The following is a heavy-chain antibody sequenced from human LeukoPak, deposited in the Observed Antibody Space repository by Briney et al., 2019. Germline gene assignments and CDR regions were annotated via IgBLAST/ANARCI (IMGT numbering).Heavy chain of an antibody. J-gene: IGHJ6*04. CDR3: AREWAAVWFGESIYYYGMDV. V-gene: IGHV3-48*03. CDR2: ISSSGSTI. CDR1: GFTFSSYE. Sequence: GGSLRLSCAASGFTFSSYEMNWVRQAPGKGLEWVSYISSSGSTIYYADSVKGRFTISRDNAKNSLYLQMNSLRAEDTAVYYCAREWAAVWFGESIYYYGMDVWGKGTTVTVPS. D-gene: IGHD3-10*01.